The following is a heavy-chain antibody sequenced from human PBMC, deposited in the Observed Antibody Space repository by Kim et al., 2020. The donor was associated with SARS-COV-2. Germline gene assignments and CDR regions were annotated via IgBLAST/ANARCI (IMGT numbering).Heavy chain of an antibody. D-gene: IGHD6-6*01. J-gene: IGHJ4*02. Sequence: YSDSVKGRFTISRDNTKNSLYQQMNSLRPEDTALYYGTKGQSSSHTCPDYWGQGTLVTVSS. CDR3: TKGQSSSHTCPDY. V-gene: IGHV3-9*01.